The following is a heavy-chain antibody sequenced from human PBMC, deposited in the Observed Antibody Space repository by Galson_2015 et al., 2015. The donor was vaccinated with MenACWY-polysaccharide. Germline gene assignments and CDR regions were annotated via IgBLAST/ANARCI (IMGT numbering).Heavy chain of an antibody. V-gene: IGHV1-69*10. D-gene: IGHD2-15*01. CDR3: ARGRIFVVGTMSDRPHYHAMEV. J-gene: IGHJ6*02. CDR2: IIPKFGVA. CDR1: GGTFTSYA. Sequence: SVKVSCKASGGTFTSYAISWVRQAPGEGLEWMGGIIPKFGVANYSQKFQDRVTITADKSTRTAYMELTSLRSEDTAVYFCARGRIFVVGTMSDRPHYHAMEVWGQGTTVSVS.